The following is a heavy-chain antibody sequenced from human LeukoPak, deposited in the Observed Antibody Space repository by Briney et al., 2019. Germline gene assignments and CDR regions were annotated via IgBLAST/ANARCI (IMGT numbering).Heavy chain of an antibody. Sequence: GGSLRLSCAASGFSFSSNGMHWVRQAPGKGLEWVALISYDGSNKYYADSVKGRFTISRDNSKNTLYLQMNSLRAEDTAVYYCAKDRSSSWTWTIDYWGQGTLVTVSS. CDR1: GFSFSSNG. J-gene: IGHJ4*02. CDR3: AKDRSSSWTWTIDY. V-gene: IGHV3-30*18. CDR2: ISYDGSNK. D-gene: IGHD6-13*01.